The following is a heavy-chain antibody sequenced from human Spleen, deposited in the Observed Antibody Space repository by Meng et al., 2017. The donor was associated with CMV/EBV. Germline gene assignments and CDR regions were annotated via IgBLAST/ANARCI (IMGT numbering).Heavy chain of an antibody. CDR3: ASQSYSNHHY. CDR2: ISATISYI. J-gene: IGHJ4*02. Sequence: ETLSLTCAVYGGSFSGYYWSWIRQPPGKGLEWVSSISATISYIYYADSVKGRFTISRDNGKNTLYLQMNSLRGEDTAVYYCASQSYSNHHYWGQGTLVTVSS. CDR1: GGSFSGYY. V-gene: IGHV3-21*01. D-gene: IGHD4-11*01.